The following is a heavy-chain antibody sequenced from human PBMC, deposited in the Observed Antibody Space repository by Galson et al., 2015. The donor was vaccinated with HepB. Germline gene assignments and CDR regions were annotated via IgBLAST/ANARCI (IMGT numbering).Heavy chain of an antibody. Sequence: SVKVSCKASGYTFTGYYMHWVRQAPGQGLEWMGRINPNSGGTNYAQKFQGRVTMTRDTSISTAYMELSRLRSDDTAVYYCARGGIAAAGQSWFDPWGQGTLVTVSS. CDR3: ARGGIAAAGQSWFDP. J-gene: IGHJ5*02. D-gene: IGHD6-13*01. CDR2: INPNSGGT. V-gene: IGHV1-2*06. CDR1: GYTFTGYY.